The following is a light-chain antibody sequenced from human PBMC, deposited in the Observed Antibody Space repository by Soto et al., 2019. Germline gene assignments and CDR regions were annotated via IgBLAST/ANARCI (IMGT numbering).Light chain of an antibody. CDR3: QQYGGSHPVT. Sequence: VLTQSPGTLSLSPGERATISCRASQSISSSYLAWYQHKPGQAPRLLIYGASSWATGIPHRCSGSGSGNEFSITISRMEPEDCLMYYCQQYGGSHPVTFGQGTRLEIK. V-gene: IGKV3-20*01. J-gene: IGKJ2*01. CDR2: GAS. CDR1: QSISSSY.